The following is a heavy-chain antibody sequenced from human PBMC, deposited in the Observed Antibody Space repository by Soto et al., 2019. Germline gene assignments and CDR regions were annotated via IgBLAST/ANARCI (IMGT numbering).Heavy chain of an antibody. CDR2: IWYDGSNK. Sequence: QVQLVESGGGVVQPGRSLRLSCAASGFTFSSYGMHWVRQAPGKGLEWVAVIWYDGSNKYYADSVKGRFIISRDNSKNTLYLQMNSLRAEDTAVYYCARDRDTAMALQVPLYYFDYWGQGTLVTVSS. V-gene: IGHV3-33*01. D-gene: IGHD5-18*01. J-gene: IGHJ4*02. CDR1: GFTFSSYG. CDR3: ARDRDTAMALQVPLYYFDY.